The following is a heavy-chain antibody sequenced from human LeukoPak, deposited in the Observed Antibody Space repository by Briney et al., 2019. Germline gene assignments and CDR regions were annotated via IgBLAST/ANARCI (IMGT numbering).Heavy chain of an antibody. Sequence: ASVKVSCKASGYTFTGYYMHWVRQAPGRGLEWMGWINPNSGGTNYAQKFQGRVTMTRDTSISTAYMELSRLRSDDTAVYYCARDSYFTEWLRWFDYWGQGTLVTVSS. D-gene: IGHD5-12*01. CDR3: ARDSYFTEWLRWFDY. V-gene: IGHV1-2*02. CDR1: GYTFTGYY. CDR2: INPNSGGT. J-gene: IGHJ4*02.